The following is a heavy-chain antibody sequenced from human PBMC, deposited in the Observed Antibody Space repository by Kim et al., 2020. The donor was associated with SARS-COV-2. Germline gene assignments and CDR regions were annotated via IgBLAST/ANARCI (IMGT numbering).Heavy chain of an antibody. CDR3: ARHHSGETVAGMGFDF. V-gene: IGHV4-59*08. D-gene: IGHD6-19*01. Sequence: SETLSLTCSVSGDSISSYYWSWMRQSPGKALEWIGYVYYSGTPNYNPSLNSRVTISVDTSKNQVSLKLTSVTAADTAVYYCARHHSGETVAGMGFDFWGQGTLVTVSS. CDR1: GDSISSYY. J-gene: IGHJ4*02. CDR2: VYYSGTP.